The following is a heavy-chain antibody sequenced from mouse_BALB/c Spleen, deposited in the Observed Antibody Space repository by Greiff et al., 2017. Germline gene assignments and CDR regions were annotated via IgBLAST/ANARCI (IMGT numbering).Heavy chain of an antibody. CDR2: ISNGGGST. Sequence: DVMLVESGGGLVQPGGSLKLSCAASGFTFSSYTMSWVRQTPEKRLEWVAYISNGGGSTYYPDTVKGRFTISRDNAKNTLYLQMSSLKSEDTAMYYCARREHYGAMDYWGQGTSVTVSS. CDR3: ARREHYGAMDY. V-gene: IGHV5-12-2*01. J-gene: IGHJ4*01. CDR1: GFTFSSYT. D-gene: IGHD1-1*02.